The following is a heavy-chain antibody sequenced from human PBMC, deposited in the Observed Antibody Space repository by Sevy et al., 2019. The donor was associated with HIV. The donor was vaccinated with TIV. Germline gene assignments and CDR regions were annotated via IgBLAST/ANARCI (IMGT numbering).Heavy chain of an antibody. CDR1: GFTFGDYA. Sequence: GGSLRLSCTASGFTFGDYAMSWVRQAPGKGLEWVGFIRSKAYGGTTEYAASVKGRFTISRDDSKSIAYLQMNSLKTEDXAGYYCTRGGYCSSTSCGRGGLGRGYYYYYYGMDVWGQGTTVTVSS. CDR2: IRSKAYGGTT. CDR3: TRGGYCSSTSCGRGGLGRGYYYYYYGMDV. J-gene: IGHJ6*02. D-gene: IGHD2-2*01. V-gene: IGHV3-49*04.